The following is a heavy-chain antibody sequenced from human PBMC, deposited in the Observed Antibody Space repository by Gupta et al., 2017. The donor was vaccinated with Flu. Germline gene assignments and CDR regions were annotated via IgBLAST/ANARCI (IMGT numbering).Heavy chain of an antibody. CDR3: AKEVIVVIQAANWGCCDY. D-gene: IGHD2-2*01. CDR1: GFTFSRYA. J-gene: IGHJ4*02. CDR2: ISGSGGST. V-gene: IGHV3-23*01. Sequence: VQLFESGGGLVQPGGSLRLSCAASGFTFSRYALSWVRQAPGKGLDGVAGISGSGGSTYYADYVKGRFTISRDNSKNTLYLKMNSLRAEDTAVYYCAKEVIVVIQAANWGCCDYWGQGTRGTVSA.